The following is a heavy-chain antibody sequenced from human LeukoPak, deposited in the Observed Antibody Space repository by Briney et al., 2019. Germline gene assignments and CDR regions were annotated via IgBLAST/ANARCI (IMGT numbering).Heavy chain of an antibody. D-gene: IGHD3-22*01. V-gene: IGHV3-30*03. CDR1: GSTVSTYA. Sequence: GGSLRLSCAASGSTVSTYAMNWIRQAPGKGLEWVAVISYDGSNKYYADSVKGRFTISRDNSKNTLYLQMNSLRVEDTAVYYCARDQYYYDSSGYFYDFWGQGTLVTVSS. CDR3: ARDQYYYDSSGYFYDF. CDR2: ISYDGSNK. J-gene: IGHJ4*02.